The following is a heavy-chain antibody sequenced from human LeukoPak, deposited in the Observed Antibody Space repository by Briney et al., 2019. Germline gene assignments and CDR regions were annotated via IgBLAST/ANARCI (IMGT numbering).Heavy chain of an antibody. CDR2: IDGSGDTI. Sequence: GGSLRLSCAASGFPLSSYSMNWVRQAPGKGLEWVSYIDGSGDTIYYADSVKGRFTISRDNAKNSLDLQMNSLRDEDTAVYYCSRRFDCWGQGTLVTVSS. CDR3: SRRFDC. CDR1: GFPLSSYS. J-gene: IGHJ4*02. V-gene: IGHV3-48*02.